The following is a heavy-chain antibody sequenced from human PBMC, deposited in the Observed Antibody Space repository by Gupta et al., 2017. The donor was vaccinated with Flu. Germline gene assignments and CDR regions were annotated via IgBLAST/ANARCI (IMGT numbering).Heavy chain of an antibody. CDR3: TTDSSGGITFDI. CDR1: GFSFSSAY. Sequence: EVQLVESGGGWVKPGGSLRLSGAASGFSFSSAYMNWVRQAPGKGLEWVGRLKSEADGGTADYAPPVKGRFTISRDDSKNTLWLQMNSLRTEDTAVYYCTTDSSGGITFDIWGQGTPVTVST. CDR2: LKSEADGGTA. V-gene: IGHV3-15*01. J-gene: IGHJ3*02. D-gene: IGHD3-10*01.